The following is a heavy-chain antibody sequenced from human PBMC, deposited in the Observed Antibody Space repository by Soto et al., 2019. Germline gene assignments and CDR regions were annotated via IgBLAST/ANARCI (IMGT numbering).Heavy chain of an antibody. CDR3: ARVRDSFGLDV. CDR2: IHYRGTT. Sequence: QVQLQESGPGLVKSSETLSLTCNVSGGSITGAYYWNWIRQHPGKGLEWIGSIHYRGTTDYNPSLKSRITISLDRSKNPFALKLSSVTAADTAVYYCARVRDSFGLDVWGQGTTVTVSS. V-gene: IGHV4-31*03. D-gene: IGHD2-15*01. CDR1: GGSITGAYY. J-gene: IGHJ6*02.